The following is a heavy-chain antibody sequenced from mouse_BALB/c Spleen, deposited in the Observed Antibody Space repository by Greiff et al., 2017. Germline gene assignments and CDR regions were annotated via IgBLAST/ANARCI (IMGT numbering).Heavy chain of an antibody. J-gene: IGHJ2*01. Sequence: EVKLMESGGGLVQPKGSLKLSCAASGFTFNTYAMNWVRQAPGKGLEWVARIRSKSNNYATYYADSVKDRFTISRDDSQSMLYLQMNNLKTEDTAMYYCVRYAGTGFDYWGQGTTLTVS. CDR2: IRSKSNNYAT. CDR1: GFTFNTYA. CDR3: VRYAGTGFDY. V-gene: IGHV10-1*02. D-gene: IGHD4-1*01.